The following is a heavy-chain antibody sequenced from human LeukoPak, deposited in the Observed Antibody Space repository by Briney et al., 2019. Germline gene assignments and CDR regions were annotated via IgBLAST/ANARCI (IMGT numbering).Heavy chain of an antibody. J-gene: IGHJ4*02. Sequence: SGGSQRLSCAASGFTVSSNYMSWVRQAPGKGLEWVSVIYSGGSTYYADSVKGRFTISRDNSKNTLYLQMNSLRAEDTAVYYCARVVFYCSGGSCYSPFDYWGQGTLVTVSS. CDR2: IYSGGST. CDR3: ARVVFYCSGGSCYSPFDY. CDR1: GFTVSSNY. D-gene: IGHD2-15*01. V-gene: IGHV3-53*01.